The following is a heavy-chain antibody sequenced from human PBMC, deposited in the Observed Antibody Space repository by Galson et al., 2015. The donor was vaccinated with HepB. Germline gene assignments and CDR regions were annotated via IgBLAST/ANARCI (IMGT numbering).Heavy chain of an antibody. CDR2: TYYRSRLYN. CDR1: GDSVSSNSGS. CDR3: ARDPLIYYGSGSYSKGFDC. V-gene: IGHV6-1*01. Sequence: CAISGDSVSSNSGSWSWIRQSPSRGLEWLGRTYYRSRLYNDYAVSVEGRITINPDTSKNLFSLQLNSVTPEDTAVYYCARDPLIYYGSGSYSKGFDCWGQGTLVTVSS. J-gene: IGHJ4*02. D-gene: IGHD3-10*01.